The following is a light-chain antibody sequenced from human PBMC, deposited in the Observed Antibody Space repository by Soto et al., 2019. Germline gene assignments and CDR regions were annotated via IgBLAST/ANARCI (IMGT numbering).Light chain of an antibody. V-gene: IGKV3-15*01. CDR2: GAS. CDR3: QQYNNWPPTT. J-gene: IGKJ5*01. Sequence: EIVMTQSPATLSVSPGERATLSCRASQSVSSYLAWYQQKPGQAPRLLIYGASTWATGIPASFSGSGSGAEFTLTISSLQSEDFAVYYCQQYNNWPPTTFGQGTRLEIK. CDR1: QSVSSY.